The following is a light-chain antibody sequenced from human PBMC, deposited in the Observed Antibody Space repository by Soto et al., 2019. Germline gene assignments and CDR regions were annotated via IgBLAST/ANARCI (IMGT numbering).Light chain of an antibody. CDR1: SSNIGSNT. CDR3: AAWDASLNAVV. Sequence: QSVLTQPPSASATPGQRVTISCSGSSSNIGSNTVNWYQQLPGLAPQLLIFSNNQRPSGVPDRFSGSKSGTSASLAITGLQSEDEADYHCAAWDASLNAVVFGGGTKLTVL. V-gene: IGLV1-44*01. J-gene: IGLJ2*01. CDR2: SNN.